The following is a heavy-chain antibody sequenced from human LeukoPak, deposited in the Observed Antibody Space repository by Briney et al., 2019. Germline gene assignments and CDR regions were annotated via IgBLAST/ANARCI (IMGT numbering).Heavy chain of an antibody. CDR1: GYTFTSYD. CDR3: ASGYSSGWYRSGPLAY. Sequence: ASVKVSCKASGYTFTSYDINWVRQATGQGLEWMGWMNPNSGNTGYAQKFQGRVTITRDTSASTAYMELSSLRSEDTAVYYCASGYSSGWYRSGPLAYWGQGTLVTVSS. CDR2: MNPNSGNT. J-gene: IGHJ4*02. D-gene: IGHD6-19*01. V-gene: IGHV1-8*01.